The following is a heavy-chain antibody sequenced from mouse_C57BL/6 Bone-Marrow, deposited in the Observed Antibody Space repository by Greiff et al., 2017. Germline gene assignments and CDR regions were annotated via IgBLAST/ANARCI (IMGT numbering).Heavy chain of an antibody. CDR3: AREGGQITHL. Sequence: QVQLQQSGAELVRPGASVKLSCKASGYTFTDYYINWVKQRPGQGLEWIGRIYPGSGSTYYNEKFKGKATLTVDKSSSTAYMQLSSLTSEDSAVYFCAREGGQITHLGGQGTTLTVSS. CDR1: GYTFTDYY. V-gene: IGHV1-76*01. J-gene: IGHJ2*01. D-gene: IGHD1-1*01. CDR2: IYPGSGST.